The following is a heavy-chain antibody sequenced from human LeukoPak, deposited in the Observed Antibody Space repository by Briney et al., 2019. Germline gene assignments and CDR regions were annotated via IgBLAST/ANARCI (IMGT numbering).Heavy chain of an antibody. V-gene: IGHV3-23*01. J-gene: IGHJ4*02. CDR2: ISDNGDST. CDR1: GFTFSGSA. D-gene: IGHD5-24*01. CDR3: AKSHSEAQRGYFDY. Sequence: GGSLRLSCAASGFTFSGSAMTWVRQAPGKGLEGVSSISDNGDSTYYADSVKGRFTISRDNSRDTLYVQMHSLSAEDAAVYYCAKSHSEAQRGYFDYWGQGTLVTVSS.